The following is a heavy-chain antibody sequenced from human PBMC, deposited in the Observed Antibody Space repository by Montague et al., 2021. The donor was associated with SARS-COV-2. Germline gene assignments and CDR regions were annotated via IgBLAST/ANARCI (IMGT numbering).Heavy chain of an antibody. D-gene: IGHD2-15*01. CDR2: INHNGST. CDR1: GGSFSGYY. J-gene: IGHJ6*02. CDR3: ARGSGCSGGSCYSEWDPYYFYGMDV. Sequence: SETLSLTCTVSGGSFSGYYWSWIRQPPAKGLVWIGEINHNGSTNYNPSLTSRGTITLDTSKNQFSLTLSSVTAADTAVYYCARGSGCSGGSCYSEWDPYYFYGMDVWGQGTTVTVSS. V-gene: IGHV4-34*01.